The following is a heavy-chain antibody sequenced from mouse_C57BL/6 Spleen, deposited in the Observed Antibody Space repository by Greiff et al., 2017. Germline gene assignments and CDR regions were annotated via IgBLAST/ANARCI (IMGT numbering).Heavy chain of an antibody. CDR3: ARGAGDYVLYYFDY. Sequence: EVQLQQSGPELVKPGASVKISCKASGYTFTDYYMNWVKQSHGKSLEWIGDINPNNGGTSYNQKFKGKATLTVDKSSSTAYMELRSLTSEDSAVYYCARGAGDYVLYYFDYWGQGTTLTVSS. V-gene: IGHV1-26*01. CDR2: INPNNGGT. J-gene: IGHJ2*01. D-gene: IGHD2-4*01. CDR1: GYTFTDYY.